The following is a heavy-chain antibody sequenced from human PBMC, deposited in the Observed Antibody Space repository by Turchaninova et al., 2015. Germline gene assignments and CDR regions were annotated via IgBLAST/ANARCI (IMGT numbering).Heavy chain of an antibody. CDR1: GFSFSSYA. Sequence: GGSLRLSCVVSGFSFSSYAMSWVRQAPGKGLEWVSSISVSGDSTFYADSVKGRFTISRDNSKNMLYVQMNSLRAEDTAVYYCVKVGYCSGGTCYGSRDYWGQGTLVTVSS. D-gene: IGHD6-19*01. J-gene: IGHJ4*02. CDR3: VKVGYCSGGTCYGSRDY. CDR2: ISVSGDST. V-gene: IGHV3-23*01.